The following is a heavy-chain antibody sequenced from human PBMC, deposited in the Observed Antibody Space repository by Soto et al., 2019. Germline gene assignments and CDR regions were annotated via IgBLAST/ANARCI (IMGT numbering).Heavy chain of an antibody. Sequence: QVQLQQWGAGLLKPSETLSLRCAAYGGSFSRYSSTWIRQPPGKGLEWIGEISPGGSTNYNPSLKSRVTMSVDTSKNQFSLNSSSVTAADTAVYYCARGRGGLHRTAELHSWGQGTLVTVSS. CDR1: GGSFSRYS. CDR3: ARGRGGLHRTAELHS. V-gene: IGHV4-34*01. J-gene: IGHJ4*02. D-gene: IGHD1-7*01. CDR2: ISPGGST.